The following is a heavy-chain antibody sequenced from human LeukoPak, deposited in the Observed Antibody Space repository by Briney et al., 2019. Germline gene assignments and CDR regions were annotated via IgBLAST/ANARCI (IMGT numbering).Heavy chain of an antibody. D-gene: IGHD2-15*01. J-gene: IGHJ6*03. CDR1: RGSFSSYY. Sequence: SETLSLTCTVSRGSFSSYYWSWIRQPPGKGLEWIGYIYYSGSTNYNPSLKSRVTISVDTSKNQFSLRLSSVTAADTAVYYCARDSGRYCSGGSCYRYYYMDVWGKGTTVTVSS. V-gene: IGHV4-59*01. CDR2: IYYSGST. CDR3: ARDSGRYCSGGSCYRYYYMDV.